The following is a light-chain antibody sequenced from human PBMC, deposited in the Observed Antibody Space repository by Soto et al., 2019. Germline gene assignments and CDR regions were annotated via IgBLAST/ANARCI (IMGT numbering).Light chain of an antibody. Sequence: DIQMTQSPSSLSSSVLYIVTITCLASQGISTYLNWYQQKPGKAPKVLIYEASSLQSGVPPRFSGSGSGTDFTLTIGSLQPEDFATYFCQQSYNIPRATFGQGTKVDIK. J-gene: IGKJ1*01. CDR3: QQSYNIPRAT. CDR1: QGISTY. CDR2: EAS. V-gene: IGKV1-39*01.